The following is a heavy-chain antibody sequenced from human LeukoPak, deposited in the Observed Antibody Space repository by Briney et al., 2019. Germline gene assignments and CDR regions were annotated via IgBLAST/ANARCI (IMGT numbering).Heavy chain of an antibody. D-gene: IGHD2-15*01. J-gene: IGHJ4*02. Sequence: SETLSLTCTVSGGSISNYYWSWIRQPPGKGLEWIGYIYYTGSTNYKPSLKSRVTISVDTSKNQFSLRLSSVTAADTAVYYCARMGGCSGRSCYEDYWGQGTLVTVSS. CDR3: ARMGGCSGRSCYEDY. CDR2: IYYTGST. V-gene: IGHV4-59*01. CDR1: GGSISNYY.